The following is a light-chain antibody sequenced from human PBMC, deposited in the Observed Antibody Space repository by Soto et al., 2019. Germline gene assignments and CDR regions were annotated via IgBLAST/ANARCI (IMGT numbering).Light chain of an antibody. V-gene: IGKV1-33*01. Sequence: IQMTQSPSSLSASVGDRVTLTCQASHDIRDHLNWYQQKPGKPPKLLIYDASNLQTGVPSRFSGSGSGTDFTCTISSLQPEDIATYFCHQYDNLSHTFGPGTKVDIQ. J-gene: IGKJ3*01. CDR2: DAS. CDR3: HQYDNLSHT. CDR1: HDIRDH.